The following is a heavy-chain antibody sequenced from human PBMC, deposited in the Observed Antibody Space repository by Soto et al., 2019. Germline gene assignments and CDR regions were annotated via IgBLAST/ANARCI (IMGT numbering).Heavy chain of an antibody. J-gene: IGHJ6*02. CDR1: GDSVSSNSAT. CDR2: TYYRSKWYN. Sequence: QSQTLSLTCAISGDSVSSNSATWNWIRQSPSRGLEWLGRTYYRSKWYNDYAISVKSRLSISPDTSKNQFSLQLNSVTPDDTAVYYCARENGALAQAHYYYGVDVWGQGTTVTVSS. V-gene: IGHV6-1*01. CDR3: ARENGALAQAHYYYGVDV. D-gene: IGHD2-8*01.